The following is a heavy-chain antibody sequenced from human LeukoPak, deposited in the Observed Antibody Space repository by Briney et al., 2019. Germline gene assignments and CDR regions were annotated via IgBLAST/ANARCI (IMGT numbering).Heavy chain of an antibody. CDR2: IKQDGSEK. J-gene: IGHJ4*02. V-gene: IGHV3-7*01. CDR1: GFTFSDYW. CDR3: ARGSPVDY. Sequence: PGGSLRLSCVASGFTFSDYWMTWVRQAPGKGLEWVANIKQDGSEKYYVDSVKGRFTISRDNAKNSLYLQMNTPRAEDTAVYYCARGSPVDYWGQGTLVTVSS.